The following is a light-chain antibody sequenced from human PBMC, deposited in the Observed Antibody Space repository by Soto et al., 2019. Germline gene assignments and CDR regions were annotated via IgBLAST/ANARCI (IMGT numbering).Light chain of an antibody. J-gene: IGKJ3*01. CDR3: QQYGSSPGLFT. V-gene: IGKV3-20*01. CDR1: QSISRDY. CDR2: GTS. Sequence: EIVLTQSPGTLSLSPGGGATLSCRATQSISRDYLAWYQQKPGQPPRLLIYGTSSRAPGIPDRFSGRGSGTDFTLTISRLEPEDFAVYYCQQYGSSPGLFTFGPGTKVDIK.